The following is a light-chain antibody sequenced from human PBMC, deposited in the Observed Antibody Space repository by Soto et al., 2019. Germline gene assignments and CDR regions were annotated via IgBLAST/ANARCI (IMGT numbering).Light chain of an antibody. J-gene: IGLJ3*02. CDR2: EVS. CDR1: SSDVGGYNY. V-gene: IGLV2-14*01. CDR3: SSYTRSSTLAPNWV. Sequence: QSVLTQPASVSGSPGQSITISCTGTSSDVGGYNYVSWYQHHPGKAPKLMIYEVSNRPSGVSNRFSGSKAGNTASLTISGLQAEDEADYYCSSYTRSSTLAPNWVFGGGTKLTVL.